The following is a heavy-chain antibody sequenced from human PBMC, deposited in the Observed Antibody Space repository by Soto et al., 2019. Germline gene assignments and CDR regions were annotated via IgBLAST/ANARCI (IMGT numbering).Heavy chain of an antibody. CDR2: VSGGGGST. Sequence: EVYLSESGGGLVQPGGSLRLSCAASGFSFAGYAVAWVRQAPGKGLEWVSTVSGGGGSTYYADSVKGRFTISRDNSGNTVDLQMNSLNAGETALYYCAKTESFNGYYNAFDSWGQGTRVTVSS. CDR1: GFSFAGYA. V-gene: IGHV3-23*01. D-gene: IGHD3-9*01. J-gene: IGHJ4*02. CDR3: AKTESFNGYYNAFDS.